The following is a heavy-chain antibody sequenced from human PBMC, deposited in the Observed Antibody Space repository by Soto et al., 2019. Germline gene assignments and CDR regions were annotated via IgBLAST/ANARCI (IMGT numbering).Heavy chain of an antibody. J-gene: IGHJ4*02. Sequence: EVQLVESGGGLVQPGRSLRLSCAASGFTFDDYAMQWVRQAPGKGLEWVSGISWNSGSIGYADSVKGRFTISSYNAKNSLYLQMNSLRAEDTALYYCAKASRITIFGVVPEYYFDYWGRGTLVTVSS. D-gene: IGHD3-3*01. V-gene: IGHV3-9*01. CDR3: AKASRITIFGVVPEYYFDY. CDR1: GFTFDDYA. CDR2: ISWNSGSI.